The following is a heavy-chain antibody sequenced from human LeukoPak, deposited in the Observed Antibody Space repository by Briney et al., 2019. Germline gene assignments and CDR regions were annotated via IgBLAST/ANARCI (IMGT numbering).Heavy chain of an antibody. CDR2: ISAADSNT. V-gene: IGHV3-23*01. J-gene: IGHJ6*03. Sequence: PGGSLRLSCAASGLTFKNYAMNWVRQAPGKGLEWVSDISAADSNTYYADSVKGRFTISRDNSKNTLYLQMNSLRAEDTAVYYCAKVGDNYYYYMDVWGKGTTVFVSS. CDR3: AKVGDNYYYYMDV. CDR1: GLTFKNYA. D-gene: IGHD2-21*02.